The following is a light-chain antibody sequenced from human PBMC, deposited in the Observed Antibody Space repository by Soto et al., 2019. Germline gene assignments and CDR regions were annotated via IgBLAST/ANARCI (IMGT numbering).Light chain of an antibody. CDR3: QQYGSSPLFP. J-gene: IGKJ3*01. CDR1: QSVSSSY. V-gene: IGKV3-20*01. Sequence: EIVLTQSPGTLSLSPGERATLSCRASQSVSSSYLAWYQQKPGQAPRLLIYGASSRATGIADRFSGSGSGRDFTLTISRLEPEDFAVYYCQQYGSSPLFPFGPGTKVDIK. CDR2: GAS.